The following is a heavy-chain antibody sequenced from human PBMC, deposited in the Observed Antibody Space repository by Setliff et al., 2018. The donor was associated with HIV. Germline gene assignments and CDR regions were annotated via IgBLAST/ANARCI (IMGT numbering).Heavy chain of an antibody. J-gene: IGHJ4*02. CDR2: LSSKGQA. CDR3: TAQDLDLVKYYYMDY. D-gene: IGHD2-21*01. V-gene: IGHV4-39*07. Sequence: SETLSLTCTVSGGSISRSTHHWAWIRQPPGKGLEWIGALSSKGQAYYNPSLKSRVAISIDSSKNLFSLRLDSLTAADTAVYYCTAQDLDLVKYYYMDYWGPGALVTVSS. CDR1: GGSISRSTHH.